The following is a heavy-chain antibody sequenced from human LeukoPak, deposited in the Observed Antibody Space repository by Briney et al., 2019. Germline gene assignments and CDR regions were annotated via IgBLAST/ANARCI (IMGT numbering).Heavy chain of an antibody. CDR1: GGSFSTYY. Sequence: SETLSLTCTVSGGSFSTYYWSWIRQPPGKGLGWIGYINYSGSTTYSPSLKSRVTISVDTSKSQFSLKLSSVTAADTAVYYCARGMYYYDSSGYYQPFDYWGQGTLVTVSS. CDR2: INYSGST. V-gene: IGHV4-59*08. D-gene: IGHD3-22*01. CDR3: ARGMYYYDSSGYYQPFDY. J-gene: IGHJ4*02.